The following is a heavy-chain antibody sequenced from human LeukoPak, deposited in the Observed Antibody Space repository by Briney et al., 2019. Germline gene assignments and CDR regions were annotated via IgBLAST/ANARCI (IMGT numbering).Heavy chain of an antibody. J-gene: IGHJ4*02. CDR3: ARRGYARGGDFDY. V-gene: IGHV3-48*03. CDR2: ISSSGSTL. D-gene: IGHD2-2*01. Sequence: GGSLRLSCAASGFTFSSYEMNWVRQAPGKGLEWVSYISSSGSTLYYADSVKGRFTISRDNAKNSLYLQMNSLRAEDTAVYYCARRGYARGGDFDYWGQGTLVTVSS. CDR1: GFTFSSYE.